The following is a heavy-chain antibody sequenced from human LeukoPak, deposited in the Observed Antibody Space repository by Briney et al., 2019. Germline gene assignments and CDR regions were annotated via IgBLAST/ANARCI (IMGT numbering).Heavy chain of an antibody. Sequence: GASVKVSCKASGYTFTSYGISWVRQAPGQGLEWMGWISAYNGNTNYAQKLQGRVTMTTDTSTSTAYMELRSLRSDDTAVYYCARGPITIFGSPSSTRFYYYMDVWGKGTTVTVSS. CDR3: ARGPITIFGSPSSTRFYYYMDV. CDR1: GYTFTSYG. J-gene: IGHJ6*03. CDR2: ISAYNGNT. V-gene: IGHV1-18*01. D-gene: IGHD3-3*01.